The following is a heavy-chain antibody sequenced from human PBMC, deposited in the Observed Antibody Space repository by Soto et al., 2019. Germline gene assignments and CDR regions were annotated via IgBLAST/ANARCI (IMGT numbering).Heavy chain of an antibody. CDR3: ARVAVYYDFWSGYGGYYNWFDP. J-gene: IGHJ5*02. CDR2: IYYSGST. CDR1: GGSISSYY. D-gene: IGHD3-3*01. Sequence: SETLSLTCTVSGGSISSYYWSWIRQPPGKGLEWIGYIYYSGSTNYNPSLKSRVTISVDTSKNQFSLKLSSVTAADTAVYYCARVAVYYDFWSGYGGYYNWFDPWGQGTLVTVPS. V-gene: IGHV4-59*01.